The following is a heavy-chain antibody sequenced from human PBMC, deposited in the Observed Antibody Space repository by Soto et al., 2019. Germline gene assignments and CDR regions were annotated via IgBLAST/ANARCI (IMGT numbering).Heavy chain of an antibody. CDR1: GGTFSSYA. CDR3: ARSKVVIKADFDY. D-gene: IGHD3-22*01. CDR2: IIPIFGTA. Sequence: VKVSCKASGGTFSSYAISWVRQAPGQGLEWMGGIIPIFGTANYAQKFQGRVTITADKSTSTAYMELSSLRSEDTAVYYCARSKVVIKADFDYWGQGTLVTVSS. V-gene: IGHV1-69*13. J-gene: IGHJ4*02.